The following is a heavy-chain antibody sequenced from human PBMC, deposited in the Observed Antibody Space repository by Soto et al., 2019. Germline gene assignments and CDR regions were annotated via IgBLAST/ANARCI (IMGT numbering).Heavy chain of an antibody. CDR1: GFTFSSYA. Sequence: QVQLVESGGGVVQPGRSLRLSCAASGFTFSSYAMHWVRQAPGKGLEWVAVISYDGSNKYYADSVKGRFTISRDNSKNTLYLQMNSLRADDTAVYYCARVPSSSGRAHFDYWGQGTLVTVSS. D-gene: IGHD2-15*01. J-gene: IGHJ4*02. CDR2: ISYDGSNK. CDR3: ARVPSSSGRAHFDY. V-gene: IGHV3-30-3*01.